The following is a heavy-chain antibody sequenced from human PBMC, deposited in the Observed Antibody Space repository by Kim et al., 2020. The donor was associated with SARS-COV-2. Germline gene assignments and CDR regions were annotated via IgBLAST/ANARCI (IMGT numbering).Heavy chain of an antibody. D-gene: IGHD6-19*01. Sequence: TKYSQKYQDRHTLTRDTSASTVYMELSSLRSEDTAVYYCARGGYSSGCDYWGQGTLVTVSS. CDR2: T. V-gene: IGHV1-3*01. J-gene: IGHJ4*02. CDR3: ARGGYSSGCDY.